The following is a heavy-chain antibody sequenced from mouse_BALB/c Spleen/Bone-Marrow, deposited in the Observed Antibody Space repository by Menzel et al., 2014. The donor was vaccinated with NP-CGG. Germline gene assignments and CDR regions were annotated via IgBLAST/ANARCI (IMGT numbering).Heavy chain of an antibody. D-gene: IGHD1-1*01. CDR2: ISSGGSYT. Sequence: EVKVVESGGVLVKPGGSLKLSCAASGFTFSTYAMSWVRQSPEKRLEWVAEISSGGSYTYYPDTVTGRFTISRDNAKNTLYLEMSSLRSEDTAMYYCARDGCGSSDWGQGTLVTVSA. CDR3: ARDGCGSSD. V-gene: IGHV5-9-4*01. CDR1: GFTFSTYA. J-gene: IGHJ3*01.